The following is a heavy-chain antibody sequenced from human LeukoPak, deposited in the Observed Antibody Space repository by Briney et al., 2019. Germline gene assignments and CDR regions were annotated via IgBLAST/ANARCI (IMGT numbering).Heavy chain of an antibody. D-gene: IGHD3-10*01. CDR1: GYTFTSYG. J-gene: IGHJ5*02. CDR2: ISAYNGNT. Sequence: ASAKVSCKASGYTFTSYGISWVRQAPGQGLEWMGWISAYNGNTNYAQKLQGRVTMTTDTSTSTAYMELRSLRSDDTAVYYCARDLLWFGELSGWFDPWGQGTLVTVSS. V-gene: IGHV1-18*01. CDR3: ARDLLWFGELSGWFDP.